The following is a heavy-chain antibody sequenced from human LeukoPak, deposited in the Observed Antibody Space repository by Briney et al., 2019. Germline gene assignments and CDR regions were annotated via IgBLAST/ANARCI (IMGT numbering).Heavy chain of an antibody. Sequence: GESLRLSCVASGFTFSTFAMSWVRQAPGKGLEWVSSIGNTETYYADSVKGRFSISRDNSENTIYLHMNYLRAEDTARYYCAKDGQAFNSNWDYFDSWGQGTLVTVSS. CDR1: GFTFSTFA. J-gene: IGHJ4*02. D-gene: IGHD7-27*01. CDR2: IGNTET. V-gene: IGHV3-23*01. CDR3: AKDGQAFNSNWDYFDS.